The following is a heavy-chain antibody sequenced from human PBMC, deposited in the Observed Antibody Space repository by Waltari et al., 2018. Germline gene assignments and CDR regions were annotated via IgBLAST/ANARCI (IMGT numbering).Heavy chain of an antibody. D-gene: IGHD6-19*01. CDR3: ATEGYVTGWSINH. Sequence: EVHLVESGGGLEQPGGSLRLSCVASGFTFSDYGMSWVRQAPGKGLKWVSTVSDNGENTYYADSVKGRFTISRDNSKNTLYLQMNSLKTEDTAVYYCATEGYVTGWSINHWGQGTLVTVSS. J-gene: IGHJ5*02. V-gene: IGHV3-23*04. CDR1: GFTFSDYG. CDR2: VSDNGENT.